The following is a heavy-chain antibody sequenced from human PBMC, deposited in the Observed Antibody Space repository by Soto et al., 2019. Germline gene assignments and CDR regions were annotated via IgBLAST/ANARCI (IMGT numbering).Heavy chain of an antibody. CDR3: ARDRGRYYDSSGYYYVGYFDL. CDR2: IIPIFGTA. V-gene: IGHV1-69*06. Sequence: GASVKVSCKASGGTFSSYAISWVRQAPGQGLEWMGGIIPIFGTASYAQKFQGRVTITADKSTSTAYMELSSLRSEDTAVYYCARDRGRYYDSSGYYYVGYFDLWGRGTLVTVSS. CDR1: GGTFSSYA. D-gene: IGHD3-22*01. J-gene: IGHJ2*01.